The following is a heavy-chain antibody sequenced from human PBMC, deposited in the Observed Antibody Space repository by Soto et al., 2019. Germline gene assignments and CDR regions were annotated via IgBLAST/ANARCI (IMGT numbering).Heavy chain of an antibody. J-gene: IGHJ5*02. D-gene: IGHD2-2*01. CDR2: ISAYNGNT. CDR1: GYTFTSYG. V-gene: IGHV1-18*01. CDR3: ARDAPGDIVVVPAAFWFDP. Sequence: QVQLVQSGAEVKKPGASVKVSCKASGYTFTSYGISWVRQAPGQGLEWMGWISAYNGNTNYAQKLQGRVTMTTDTSTSTAYMELRSLRSDDTAVFYCARDAPGDIVVVPAAFWFDPWGQGTLVTVSS.